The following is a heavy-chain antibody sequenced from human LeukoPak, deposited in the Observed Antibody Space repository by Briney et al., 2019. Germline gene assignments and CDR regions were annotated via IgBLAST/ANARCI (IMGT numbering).Heavy chain of an antibody. Sequence: ASVKVSCKASGYTFTSYYMHWVRQAPGQGLEWMGIINPSGGSTSYTQKFQGRVTMTRDTSTSTVYMELSSLRSEDTAVYYCARDYYDNGIDVYYFAYWGQGTLVTVSS. CDR2: INPSGGST. D-gene: IGHD3-22*01. V-gene: IGHV1-46*01. CDR3: ARDYYDNGIDVYYFAY. CDR1: GYTFTSYY. J-gene: IGHJ4*02.